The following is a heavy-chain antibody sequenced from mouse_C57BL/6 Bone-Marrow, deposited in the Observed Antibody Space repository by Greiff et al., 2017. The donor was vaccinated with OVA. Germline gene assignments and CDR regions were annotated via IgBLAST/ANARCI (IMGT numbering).Heavy chain of an antibody. Sequence: VQLQQPGAELLKPGASVKVSCKASGYTFTSYWMHWVEQRPGQGLEWIGRVHPSDGDTNYNQKFKGKTTLTVDKSSSTADMQLSSLTSEYSAVYYCEILFDYWGQGTTLTVSA. CDR2: VHPSDGDT. CDR3: EILFDY. J-gene: IGHJ2*01. CDR1: GYTFTSYW. V-gene: IGHV1-74*01.